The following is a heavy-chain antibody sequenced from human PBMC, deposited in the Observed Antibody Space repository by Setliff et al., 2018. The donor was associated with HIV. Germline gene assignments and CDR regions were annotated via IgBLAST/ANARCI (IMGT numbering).Heavy chain of an antibody. J-gene: IGHJ4*02. Sequence: ASVKVSCKASGFIFTHYYIHWVRQAPGQGLEWMVRISPNSGGTQFAQKFQGRVALTRDTSISTAYMELIGLRSDDTAVYYWEKGQGPVDYWGQGTLVTVSS. CDR2: ISPNSGGT. V-gene: IGHV1-2*06. CDR1: GFIFTHYY. CDR3: EKGQGPVDY.